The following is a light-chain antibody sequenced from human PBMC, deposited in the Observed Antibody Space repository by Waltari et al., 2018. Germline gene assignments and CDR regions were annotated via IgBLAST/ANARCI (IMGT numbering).Light chain of an antibody. J-gene: IGKJ2*01. CDR1: QSVSTY. Sequence: DIQMTQSPSSLSASVGDRVTIPCRASQSVSTYLNWYQQKPRKAPKFLIYGASSLQSGVPSRFSGSGSGTDFTLTISSLQPEDFGIYYCQQSYSVPYTFGQGTKLEIK. V-gene: IGKV1-39*01. CDR2: GAS. CDR3: QQSYSVPYT.